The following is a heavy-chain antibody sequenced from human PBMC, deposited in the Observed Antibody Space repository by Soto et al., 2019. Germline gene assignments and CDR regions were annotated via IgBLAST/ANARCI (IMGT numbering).Heavy chain of an antibody. CDR2: VFYRGGT. CDR1: DDSISSYY. CDR3: ARAQLVEKVIDY. V-gene: IGHV4-59*01. J-gene: IGHJ4*02. Sequence: LSLTCSVSDDSISSYYWSWIRQPPGKGLQWIGYVFYRGGTAYNPSLKSRVTISLDMSKKQFSLNLNSVTAADTAAYFCARAQLVEKVIDYWGQGTLVTVSS. D-gene: IGHD1-1*01.